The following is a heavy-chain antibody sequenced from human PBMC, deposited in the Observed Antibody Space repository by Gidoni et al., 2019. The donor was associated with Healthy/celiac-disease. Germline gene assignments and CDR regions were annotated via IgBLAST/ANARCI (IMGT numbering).Heavy chain of an antibody. V-gene: IGHV3-30*18. CDR1: GFTFSSYG. Sequence: QVQLVESGGGVVQPGRSLRLSCAASGFTFSSYGMHWVRQAPGKGLEWVAVISYDGSNKYYADSVKGRFTISRDNSKNTLYLQMNSLRAEDTAVYYCAKRGGNRPYSSSWYYFDYWGQGTLVTVSS. CDR3: AKRGGNRPYSSSWYYFDY. D-gene: IGHD6-13*01. J-gene: IGHJ4*02. CDR2: ISYDGSNK.